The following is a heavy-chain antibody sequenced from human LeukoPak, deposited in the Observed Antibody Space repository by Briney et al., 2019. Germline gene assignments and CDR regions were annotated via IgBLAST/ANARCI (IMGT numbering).Heavy chain of an antibody. D-gene: IGHD3-9*01. CDR2: ISSSGSTI. J-gene: IGHJ4*02. CDR3: ARGDILTGYYTNFDY. V-gene: IGHV3-48*04. CDR1: GFTFSSYS. Sequence: GGSLRLSGAAPGFTFSSYSMNGVRQAPGKGREWVSYISSSGSTIYYADSVKGRFTISRDNAKNSLYLQMNSLRAEDTAVYYCARGDILTGYYTNFDYWGQGTLVTVSS.